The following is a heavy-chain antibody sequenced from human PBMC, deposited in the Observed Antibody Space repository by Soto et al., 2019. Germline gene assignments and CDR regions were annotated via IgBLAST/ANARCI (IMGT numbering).Heavy chain of an antibody. CDR2: ISWNSGSI. CDR1: GFTFDDYA. D-gene: IGHD6-6*01. Sequence: PGGSLRLSCAASGFTFDDYAMHWVRQAPGKGLEWVSGISWNSGSIGYADSVKGRFTISRDNAKNSLYLQMNSLRAEDTALYYCAKDMEQLVPPGYYYYYMDVWGKGTTVTVSS. V-gene: IGHV3-9*01. CDR3: AKDMEQLVPPGYYYYYMDV. J-gene: IGHJ6*03.